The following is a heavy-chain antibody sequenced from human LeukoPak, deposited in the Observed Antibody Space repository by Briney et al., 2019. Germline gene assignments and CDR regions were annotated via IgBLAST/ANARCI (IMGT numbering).Heavy chain of an antibody. CDR2: IIPIFGTA. D-gene: IGHD6-13*01. CDR1: GGTFSSYA. J-gene: IGHJ5*02. CDR3: ARGTPYSSSWYPPYNWFDP. Sequence: ASVKVSCKASGGTFSSYAISWVRQAPGQGLEWMGGIIPIFGTANYAQKFQGRVTITTDESTSTAYMELSSLRSEDTAVYYCARGTPYSSSWYPPYNWFDPWGQGTLVTVSS. V-gene: IGHV1-69*05.